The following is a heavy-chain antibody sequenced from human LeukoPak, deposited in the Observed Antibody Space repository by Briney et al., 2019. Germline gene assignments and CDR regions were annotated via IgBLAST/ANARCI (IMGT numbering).Heavy chain of an antibody. CDR2: IYPGDSDT. D-gene: IGHD3-16*01. Sequence: GESLQISFKGSGYSFTSYWIGWGRPMPGKGLEWMGIIYPGDSDTRYSPSFQAQVPISADKSTSTAYLQWSSLKASDTAMYYCARMILPNDSVRKWGQGTLVTVSS. V-gene: IGHV5-51*01. CDR1: GYSFTSYW. J-gene: IGHJ4*02. CDR3: ARMILPNDSVRK.